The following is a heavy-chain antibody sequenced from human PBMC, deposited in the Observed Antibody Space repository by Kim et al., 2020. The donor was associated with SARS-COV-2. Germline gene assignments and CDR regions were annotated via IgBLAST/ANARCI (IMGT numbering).Heavy chain of an antibody. CDR2: INPSGGST. J-gene: IGHJ6*02. CDR1: GYTFTSYY. V-gene: IGHV1-46*01. D-gene: IGHD2-21*02. Sequence: ASVKVSCKASGYTFTSYYMHWVRQAPGQGLEWMGIINPSGGSTSYAQKFQGRVTMTRDTSTSTVYMELSSLRSEDTAVYYCARVHGGNSGYYYGMDVWGQGTTVTVSS. CDR3: ARVHGGNSGYYYGMDV.